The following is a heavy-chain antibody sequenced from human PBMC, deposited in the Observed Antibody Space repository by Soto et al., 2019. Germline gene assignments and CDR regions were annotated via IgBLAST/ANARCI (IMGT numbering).Heavy chain of an antibody. V-gene: IGHV3-30-3*01. J-gene: IGHJ3*02. CDR1: GFTFSSYA. D-gene: IGHD7-27*01. CDR2: ISFDGTNK. Sequence: QVQLVESGGGVVQPGRSLRLSCATSGFTFSSYALHWVRQAPGKGLEWVAVISFDGTNKYYADSVKGRFTISRDKSKNTQSMQMNSLSPEDTAMYYCARDSNWEVGGDPFAIWGQGTMVTLSS. CDR3: ARDSNWEVGGDPFAI.